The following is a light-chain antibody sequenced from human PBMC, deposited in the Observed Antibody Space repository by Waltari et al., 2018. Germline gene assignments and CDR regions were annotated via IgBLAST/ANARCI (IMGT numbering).Light chain of an antibody. Sequence: DIQMTQSPSTLSASAGDRVPITCRASQSISSWLAWYQQKPGKAPKLLIYKASSLESGVPSRFSGSGSGTEFTLTISSLQPDDFATYYCQQYNSYSYTFGQGTKLEIK. CDR3: QQYNSYSYT. CDR2: KAS. J-gene: IGKJ2*01. V-gene: IGKV1-5*03. CDR1: QSISSW.